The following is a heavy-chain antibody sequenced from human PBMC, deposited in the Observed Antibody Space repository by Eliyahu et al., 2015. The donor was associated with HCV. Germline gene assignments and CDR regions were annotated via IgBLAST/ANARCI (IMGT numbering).Heavy chain of an antibody. CDR2: GSGGST. Sequence: GSGGSTYYADSVKGRYTISRDNSKNTLYVQMNSLRAEDTAVYYCVKDRTTVTTPTQWGQGTLVTVSS. V-gene: IGHV3-23*01. J-gene: IGHJ4*02. D-gene: IGHD4-17*01. CDR3: VKDRTTVTTPTQ.